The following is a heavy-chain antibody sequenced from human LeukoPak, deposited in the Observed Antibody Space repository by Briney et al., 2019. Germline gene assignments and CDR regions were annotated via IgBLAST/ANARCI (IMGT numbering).Heavy chain of an antibody. CDR3: GRWRESSNWPPGYPQH. CDR2: ISAYNGNT. J-gene: IGHJ1*01. V-gene: IGHV1-18*01. Sequence: ASVKVSCKASGFTFTSFGFSWVRQAPGQGLEWMGWISAYNGNTNYAQSLQGRVTMTTDASTSTVYMELRSLRSDDTAVYYCGRWRESSNWPPGYPQHWGQGTLVIVSS. CDR1: GFTFTSFG. D-gene: IGHD4-11*01.